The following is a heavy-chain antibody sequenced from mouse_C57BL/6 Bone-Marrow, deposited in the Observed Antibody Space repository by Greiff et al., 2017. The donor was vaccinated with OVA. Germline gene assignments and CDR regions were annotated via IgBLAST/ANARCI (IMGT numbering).Heavy chain of an antibody. CDR3: SRWLLRGFWYFDV. Sequence: QVQLQQPGAELVKPGASVKLSCKASGYTFTSYWMQWVKQRPGQGLEWIGEIDPSDSYTNYNQKFKGKATLTVETSSSTAYMQLSILTSEDSAVYYWSRWLLRGFWYFDVWGTGTTVTVSS. CDR2: IDPSDSYT. CDR1: GYTFTSYW. D-gene: IGHD2-3*01. V-gene: IGHV1-50*01. J-gene: IGHJ1*03.